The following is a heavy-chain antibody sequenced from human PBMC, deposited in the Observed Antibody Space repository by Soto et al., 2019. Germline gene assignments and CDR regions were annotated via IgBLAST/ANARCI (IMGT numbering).Heavy chain of an antibody. CDR2: IYYSGST. J-gene: IGHJ5*02. V-gene: IGHV4-59*08. Sequence: QVQLQESGPGLVKPSETLSLTCTVSGGSISSYYWSWIRQPPGKGLEWIGYIYYSGSTNYNPSLKRRVTISVDTSKNQFSLKLSSVTAADTAVYYCARQMIYCTNGVCYNNGFAPWGQGTLVTVSS. CDR1: GGSISSYY. D-gene: IGHD2-8*01. CDR3: ARQMIYCTNGVCYNNGFAP.